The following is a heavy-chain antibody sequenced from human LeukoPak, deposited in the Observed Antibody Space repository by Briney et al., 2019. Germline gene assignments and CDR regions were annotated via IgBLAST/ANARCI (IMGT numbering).Heavy chain of an antibody. J-gene: IGHJ4*02. V-gene: IGHV4-4*07. CDR3: ASTEWNYAR. Sequence: SETLSLTCTVSGGSISSYFWSWIRQPAGKGLEWIGLIYISGDTNYNPSLKSRVTISLDTSKNQFSLQLRSVTAADTAVYYCASTEWNYARWGQGTLVTVSS. D-gene: IGHD1-7*01. CDR1: GGSISSYF. CDR2: IYISGDT.